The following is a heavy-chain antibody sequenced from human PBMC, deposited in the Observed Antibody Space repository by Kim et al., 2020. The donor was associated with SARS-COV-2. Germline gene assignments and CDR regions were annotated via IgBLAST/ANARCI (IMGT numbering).Heavy chain of an antibody. CDR1: GYTLTNYA. J-gene: IGHJ5*02. CDR2: INAGNGNT. D-gene: IGHD2-15*01. Sequence: ASVKVSCKASGYTLTNYAIHWVRQAPGQRLEWMGWINAGNGNTKYSQKLSGRVTITRDTSARTVYMELTSLRSEDTAVYYCARDQAAVPYNWFDPWGQGTLVTVSS. CDR3: ARDQAAVPYNWFDP. V-gene: IGHV1-3*01.